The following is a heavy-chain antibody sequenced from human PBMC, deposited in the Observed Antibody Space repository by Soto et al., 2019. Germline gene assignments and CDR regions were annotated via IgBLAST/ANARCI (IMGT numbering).Heavy chain of an antibody. CDR2: IVVGSGDT. CDR3: ARARGGNYAPFDY. Sequence: SVKVSCKASGFTFSSSAMQWVRQARGQRLEWKGWIVVGSGDTNYAQKFQERVTITRDMSTNTVYMELSSLRSEDTAVYYCARARGGNYAPFDYWGQGTPVTVSS. CDR1: GFTFSSSA. V-gene: IGHV1-58*02. D-gene: IGHD1-7*01. J-gene: IGHJ4*02.